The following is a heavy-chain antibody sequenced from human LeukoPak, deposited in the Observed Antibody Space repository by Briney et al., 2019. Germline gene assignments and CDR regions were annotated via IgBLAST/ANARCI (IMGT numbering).Heavy chain of an antibody. V-gene: IGHV4-59*01. D-gene: IGHD3-22*01. CDR2: IYYIGST. J-gene: IGHJ5*02. Sequence: SETLSLTCTVAGGSISSYYWSWVRQPPGKGLEWIGDIYYIGSTNYNPSLKSRVTISVDTSKHQFSLKLSSVPHADTAVYYCASASSGYADAVDWFDHWGQGTLVTVSS. CDR1: GGSISSYY. CDR3: ASASSGYADAVDWFDH.